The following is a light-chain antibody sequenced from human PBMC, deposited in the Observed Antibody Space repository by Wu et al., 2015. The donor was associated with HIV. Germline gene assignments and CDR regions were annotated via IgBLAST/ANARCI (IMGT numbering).Light chain of an antibody. CDR2: GAS. Sequence: EIVLTQSPATLSLSPGERATLSCRASQSVNNNLAWYQQKPGQAPRLLIYGASTRAAGIPARFSGRGFGTEFTLTISSLQSEDFAVYYCQQYRRTFGQGTKVEVK. CDR3: QQYRRT. CDR1: QSVNNN. V-gene: IGKV3-15*01. J-gene: IGKJ1*01.